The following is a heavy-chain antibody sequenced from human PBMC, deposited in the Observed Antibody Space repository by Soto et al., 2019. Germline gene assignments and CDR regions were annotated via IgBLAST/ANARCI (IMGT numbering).Heavy chain of an antibody. CDR3: ARHSPTSYSSAYYYYYYGMDV. Sequence: SETLSLTCTVSGGSISSSSYYWGWIRQPPGKGLEWIGSIYYSGSTYYNPSLKSRVTISVDTSKNQFSLKLSSVTAADTAVYYCARHSPTSYSSAYYYYYYGMDVWGQGTTVTVSS. D-gene: IGHD6-25*01. CDR2: IYYSGST. CDR1: GGSISSSSYY. V-gene: IGHV4-39*01. J-gene: IGHJ6*02.